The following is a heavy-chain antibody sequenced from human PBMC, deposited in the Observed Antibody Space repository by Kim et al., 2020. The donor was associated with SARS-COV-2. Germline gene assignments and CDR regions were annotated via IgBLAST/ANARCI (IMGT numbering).Heavy chain of an antibody. CDR1: GYIFTNYA. Sequence: ASVKVSCKASGYIFTNYAMNWVRQAPAQGLEWMGWINTNTGNPTYAQDFTGRFVFSLDTSVSTAYLQISSLKADDTAVYYCARGAAAGLTYFYYPMDVWGLGTTVTVSS. CDR3: ARGAAAGLTYFYYPMDV. CDR2: INTNTGNP. D-gene: IGHD6-13*01. V-gene: IGHV7-4-1*02. J-gene: IGHJ6*02.